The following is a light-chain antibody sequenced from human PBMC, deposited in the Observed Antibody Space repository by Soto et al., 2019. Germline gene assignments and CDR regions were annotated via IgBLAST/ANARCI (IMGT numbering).Light chain of an antibody. CDR2: EVS. V-gene: IGLV2-14*01. CDR3: SSYTGSSTLVV. Sequence: QSALTQPASESGSPGQSITISCTGTSSDVGGNKYVSWYQHHPGKAPKLITYEVSNRPSGVSNRFSGSKSGNTASLTISGLQAEHEADYYCSSYTGSSTLVVFGGGTKVTVL. J-gene: IGLJ3*02. CDR1: SSDVGGNKY.